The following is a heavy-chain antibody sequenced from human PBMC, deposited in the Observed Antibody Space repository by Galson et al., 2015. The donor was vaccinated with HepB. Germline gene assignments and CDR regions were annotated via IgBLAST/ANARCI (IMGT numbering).Heavy chain of an antibody. CDR3: AKAVAGHTFQYDY. CDR2: IYYTGNT. Sequence: LSLTCTVSGGSVSSSNYHWGWIRQPPGKGLEWIGSIYYTGNTYYNPSLKSRVSMSTDTSKNQLSLRLSSVTAADTAVYYCAKAVAGHTFQYDYWGPGTQVAVSS. D-gene: IGHD6-19*01. V-gene: IGHV4-39*01. J-gene: IGHJ4*02. CDR1: GGSVSSSNYH.